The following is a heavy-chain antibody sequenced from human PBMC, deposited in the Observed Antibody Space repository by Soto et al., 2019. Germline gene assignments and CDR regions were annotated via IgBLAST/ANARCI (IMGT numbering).Heavy chain of an antibody. Sequence: GGSLRLSCAASGFTFSSYGMHWVRQAPGKGLEWVAVIWYDGSNKYYADSVKGRFTISRDNSKNTLYLQMNSLRAEDTAVYYCAKQPASIRTFDDWGQGALVTVSS. CDR2: IWYDGSNK. D-gene: IGHD2-2*01. J-gene: IGHJ4*02. CDR1: GFTFSSYG. CDR3: AKQPASIRTFDD. V-gene: IGHV3-33*06.